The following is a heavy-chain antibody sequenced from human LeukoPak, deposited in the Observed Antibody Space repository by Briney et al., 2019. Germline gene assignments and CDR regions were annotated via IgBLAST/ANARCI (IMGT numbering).Heavy chain of an antibody. Sequence: PSETLSLTCAVYGGPFSGYYWSWIRQPPGKGLEWIGEINHSGSTNYNPSLKSRVTISVDTSKNQFSLKLSSVTAADTAVYYCASLRRDYWGQGTLVTVSS. CDR2: INHSGST. V-gene: IGHV4-34*01. J-gene: IGHJ4*02. CDR1: GGPFSGYY. CDR3: ASLRRDY.